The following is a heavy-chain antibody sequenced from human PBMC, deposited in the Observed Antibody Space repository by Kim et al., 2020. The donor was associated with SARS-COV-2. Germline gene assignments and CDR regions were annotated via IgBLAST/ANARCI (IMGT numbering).Heavy chain of an antibody. CDR3: AREVLLSFGRGWFDP. CDR2: ISHAGNT. J-gene: IGHJ5*02. D-gene: IGHD3-10*01. V-gene: IGHV4-34*01. CDR1: GDSLSDNY. Sequence: SETLSLTCAVFGDSLSDNYWSWIRQPPGKGLEWIGEISHAGNTNYNASLQSRVTISLDTSRNQFSLKMNSVTAADTAVYYCAREVLLSFGRGWFDPWGQG.